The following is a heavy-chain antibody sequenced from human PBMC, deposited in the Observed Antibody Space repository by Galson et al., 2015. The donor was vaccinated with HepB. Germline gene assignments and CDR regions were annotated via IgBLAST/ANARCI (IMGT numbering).Heavy chain of an antibody. J-gene: IGHJ4*02. D-gene: IGHD3-16*02. Sequence: SLRLSCAASEFTFNNYDMNWVRQAPGKGLEWVANIRQDGSEKYYVDSVKGRFTISRDNAKNSLYLQMNSLRAEDMAVYYCARERIGGPFDYWGQGTLVTVSS. CDR1: EFTFNNYD. CDR2: IRQDGSEK. V-gene: IGHV3-7*01. CDR3: ARERIGGPFDY.